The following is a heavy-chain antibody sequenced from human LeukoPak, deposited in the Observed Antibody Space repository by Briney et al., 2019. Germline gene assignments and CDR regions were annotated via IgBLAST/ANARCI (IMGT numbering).Heavy chain of an antibody. CDR1: GGPISSGGYY. CDR2: IYYSGST. Sequence: PSQTLSLTCTVSGGPISSGGYYWSWIRQHPGKGLEWIGYIYYSGSTYYNPSLKSRVTISVDTSRNQFSLKMRSVTAADTAVYYCARAPLVSRGMDVWGQGTTVTVSS. V-gene: IGHV4-31*03. D-gene: IGHD6-6*01. J-gene: IGHJ6*02. CDR3: ARAPLVSRGMDV.